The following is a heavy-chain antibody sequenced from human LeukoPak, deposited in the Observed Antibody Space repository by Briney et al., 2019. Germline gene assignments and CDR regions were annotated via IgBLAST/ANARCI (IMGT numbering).Heavy chain of an antibody. Sequence: ASVKVSCKASGYTFTSYGISWVRQAPGQGLEWMGWISAYNGNTNYAQKLQGRVTMTTDTSTSTAYMELRSLRSDDTAVYYCARSPRYCSGGSCPPGYYYYGMDVWGQGTTVTVSS. CDR3: ARSPRYCSGGSCPPGYYYYGMDV. J-gene: IGHJ6*02. CDR1: GYTFTSYG. CDR2: ISAYNGNT. D-gene: IGHD2-15*01. V-gene: IGHV1-18*01.